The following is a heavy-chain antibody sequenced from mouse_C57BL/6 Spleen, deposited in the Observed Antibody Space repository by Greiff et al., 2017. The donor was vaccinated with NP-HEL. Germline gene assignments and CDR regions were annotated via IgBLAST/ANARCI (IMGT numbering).Heavy chain of an antibody. CDR2: IRNKANGYTS. D-gene: IGHD4-1*01. CDR1: GFTFTDYY. Sequence: EVKLVEPGGGLVQPGGSLSLSCAASGFTFTDYYMSWVRQPPGQALEWLGFIRNKANGYTSEYSASVKGRFTISRDNSQSILYLQMNALGAEDSATYCCARYKLYYFDYWGQGTTLTVSS. J-gene: IGHJ2*01. CDR3: ARYKLYYFDY. V-gene: IGHV7-3*01.